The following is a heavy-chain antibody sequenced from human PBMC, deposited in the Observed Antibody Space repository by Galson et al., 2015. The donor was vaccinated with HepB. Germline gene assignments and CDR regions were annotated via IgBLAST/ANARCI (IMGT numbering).Heavy chain of an antibody. Sequence: SLRLSCAASGFTFSSYGMHWVRQAPGKGLEWVAVIWYDGSNKYYADSVKGRFTISRDNSKNTLYLQMNSLRAEDTAVYYCAGQTLTGIRVGYWNFDLWGRGTLVTVSS. V-gene: IGHV3-33*01. CDR3: AGQTLTGIRVGYWNFDL. CDR2: IWYDGSNK. CDR1: GFTFSSYG. J-gene: IGHJ2*01. D-gene: IGHD1-20*01.